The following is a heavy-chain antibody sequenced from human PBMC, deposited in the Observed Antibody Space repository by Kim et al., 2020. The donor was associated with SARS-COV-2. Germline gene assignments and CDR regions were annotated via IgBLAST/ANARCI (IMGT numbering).Heavy chain of an antibody. D-gene: IGHD2-2*03. V-gene: IGHV3-23*01. Sequence: YTDSVGGRITISRDKSKSTVYLQMNSLRADDTAVYYGAKEQTKNVWILGYWGRGTVVTVSS. J-gene: IGHJ4*02. CDR3: AKEQTKNVWILGY.